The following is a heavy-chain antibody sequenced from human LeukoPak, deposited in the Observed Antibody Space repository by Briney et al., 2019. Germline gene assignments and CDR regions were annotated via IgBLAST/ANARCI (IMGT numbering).Heavy chain of an antibody. CDR3: ARDRRITMVRGVMLYYYYGMDV. CDR2: ISAYNGNT. Sequence: ASVKVSCKASGYTFTKYGVSWVRQAPGQGLEWMGWISAYNGNTNYAQKLQGRVTMTTDTSTSTAYMELRSLRSDDTAVYYCARDRRITMVRGVMLYYYYGMDVWGQGTTVTVSS. V-gene: IGHV1-18*01. D-gene: IGHD3-10*01. CDR1: GYTFTKYG. J-gene: IGHJ6*02.